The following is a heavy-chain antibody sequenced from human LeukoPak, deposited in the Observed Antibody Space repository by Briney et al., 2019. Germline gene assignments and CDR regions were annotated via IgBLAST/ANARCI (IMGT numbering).Heavy chain of an antibody. J-gene: IGHJ4*02. V-gene: IGHV3-48*04. CDR3: AREYYYDSSGYYYDD. Sequence: GGSLRLSCAASGFTFSSYSMNWVRQAPGKGLEWVSYISSSSSTIYYADSVKGRFTISRDNAKNSLYLQMNSLRAEDTAVYYCAREYYYDSSGYYYDDWGQGTLVTVSS. CDR1: GFTFSSYS. CDR2: ISSSSSTI. D-gene: IGHD3-22*01.